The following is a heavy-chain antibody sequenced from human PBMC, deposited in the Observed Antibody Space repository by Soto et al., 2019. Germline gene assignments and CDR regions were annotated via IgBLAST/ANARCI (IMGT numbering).Heavy chain of an antibody. CDR3: AATDFPSPGGGP. J-gene: IGHJ5*02. CDR2: VVVGSGNT. D-gene: IGHD3-16*01. CDR1: GFSLLSFA. V-gene: IGHV1-58*01. Sequence: SVKVSCKASGFSLLSFAVQWVRQTRGQRLEWIGSVVVGSGNTNYAPKFQERATIGSDMSTNVAYMELFSLTSEDTAVYYCAATDFPSPGGGPWGQGTRVTVSS.